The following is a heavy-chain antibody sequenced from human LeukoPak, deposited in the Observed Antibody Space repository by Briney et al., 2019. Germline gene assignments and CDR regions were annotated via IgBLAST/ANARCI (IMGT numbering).Heavy chain of an antibody. V-gene: IGHV3-30*03. CDR1: GFTFSSYG. CDR2: ISNDGSNE. D-gene: IGHD6-13*01. J-gene: IGHJ5*02. CDR3: ARDYSIPPAAGSLYNWFAP. Sequence: PGGSLRLSCAASGFTFSSYGMHWVRQAPGKGLEWVAVISNDGSNEFYADSVKGRFTIYRDTSKNTLYLQMNSLRTEDTAVYYCARDYSIPPAAGSLYNWFAPWGQGTLVTVSS.